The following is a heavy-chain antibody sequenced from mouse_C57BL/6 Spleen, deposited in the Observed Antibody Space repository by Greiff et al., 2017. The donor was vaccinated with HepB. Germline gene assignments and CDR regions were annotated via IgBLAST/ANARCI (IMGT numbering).Heavy chain of an antibody. CDR1: GYTFTDYY. V-gene: IGHV1-76*01. CDR2: IYPGSGNT. Sequence: QVQLKESGAELVRPGASVKLSCKASGYTFTDYYINWVKQRPGQGLEWIARIYPGSGNTYYNEKFKGKATLTAEKSSSTAYMQLSSLTSEDSAVYFCARTTVVAPYAMDYWGQGTSVTVSS. J-gene: IGHJ4*01. CDR3: ARTTVVAPYAMDY. D-gene: IGHD1-1*01.